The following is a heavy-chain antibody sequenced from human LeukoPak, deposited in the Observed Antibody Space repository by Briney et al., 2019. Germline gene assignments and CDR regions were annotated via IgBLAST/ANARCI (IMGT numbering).Heavy chain of an antibody. CDR2: IYYSGST. V-gene: IGHV4-39*01. CDR3: ARQSSGKTPFDY. Sequence: KSSETLSLTCTVSGGSISSSSYYWGWIRQPPGKGLEWIGSIYYSGSTYYNPSLKSRVTISVDTSKNQFSLKLSSVTAADTAVYYCARQSSGKTPFDYWGQGTLVTVSS. CDR1: GGSISSSSYY. D-gene: IGHD3-22*01. J-gene: IGHJ4*02.